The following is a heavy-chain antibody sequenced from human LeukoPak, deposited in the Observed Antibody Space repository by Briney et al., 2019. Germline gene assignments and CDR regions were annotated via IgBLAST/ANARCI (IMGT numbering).Heavy chain of an antibody. D-gene: IGHD5-18*01. CDR2: ISPYNGNT. V-gene: IGHV1-18*01. CDR3: ARNRGYSYGYGDY. Sequence: ASVKVSCKASGYTFTSYAMHWVRQAPGQRLEWMGWISPYNGNTDYAQKLQGRVTMATDTSTSTAYMELRSLRSDDTAVYYCARNRGYSYGYGDYWGQGTLVTVSS. J-gene: IGHJ4*02. CDR1: GYTFTSYA.